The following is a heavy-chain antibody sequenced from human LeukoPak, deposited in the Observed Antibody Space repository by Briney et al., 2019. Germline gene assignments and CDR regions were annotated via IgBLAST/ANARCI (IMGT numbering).Heavy chain of an antibody. Sequence: GGSLRLSCAASGFTFSDYYMSWIRQAPGKGLEWVSYISSSGCTIYYADSVKGRFTISRDNAKNSLYLQMNSLRAEDTAVYYCARAYDFWSGYLVEAFDIWGQGTMVTVSS. J-gene: IGHJ3*02. D-gene: IGHD3-3*01. CDR2: ISSSGCTI. V-gene: IGHV3-11*01. CDR1: GFTFSDYY. CDR3: ARAYDFWSGYLVEAFDI.